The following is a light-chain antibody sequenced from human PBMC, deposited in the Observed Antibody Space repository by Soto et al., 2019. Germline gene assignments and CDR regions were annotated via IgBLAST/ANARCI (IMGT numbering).Light chain of an antibody. V-gene: IGLV2-14*01. CDR2: EVT. CDR3: CSYAGSYTYV. J-gene: IGLJ1*01. Sequence: QSVLTQPASVSGSPGQSITISCTGTSSDVGAYKFVSWYQQHPGKAPKLMIFEVTYRPSGVSNRFSGSKSGNTASLTISGLQAEDEADYYCCSYAGSYTYVFGTGTKVTV. CDR1: SSDVGAYKF.